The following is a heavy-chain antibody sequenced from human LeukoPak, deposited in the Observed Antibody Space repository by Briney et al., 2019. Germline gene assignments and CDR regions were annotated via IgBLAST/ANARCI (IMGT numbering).Heavy chain of an antibody. V-gene: IGHV3-23*01. CDR3: ARLGGIAVTGAIDY. D-gene: IGHD6-19*01. J-gene: IGHJ4*02. CDR2: ISGSGGNT. Sequence: PGGSLRLSCAASGFTFSSYAMTWVRQAPGKGLEWVSGISGSGGNTYYADSVRGRLSISRDNAKNTLYLQMNSLRAEDTAVYYCARLGGIAVTGAIDYWGQGTLVTVSS. CDR1: GFTFSSYA.